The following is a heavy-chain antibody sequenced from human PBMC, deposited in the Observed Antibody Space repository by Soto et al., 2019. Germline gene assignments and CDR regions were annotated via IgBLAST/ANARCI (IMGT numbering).Heavy chain of an antibody. D-gene: IGHD5-18*01. Sequence: QVQLVESGGGVVQPGRSLGLSCPASGFTFSSYGMNWVRQAPGKGRGGVAVIWYDGSNKYYADFVKGRFTISRDNSKNTLYLQMNSLRAEDTAVYYCARDGIQLWSEYSYYYMDVWGKGTTVTVSS. J-gene: IGHJ6*03. CDR2: IWYDGSNK. V-gene: IGHV3-33*01. CDR1: GFTFSSYG. CDR3: ARDGIQLWSEYSYYYMDV.